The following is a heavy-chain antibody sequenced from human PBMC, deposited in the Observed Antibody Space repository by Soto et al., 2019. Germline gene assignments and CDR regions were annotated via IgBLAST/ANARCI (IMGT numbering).Heavy chain of an antibody. CDR1: GYIFTSYC. D-gene: IGHD3-9*01. V-gene: IGHV5-10-1*01. Sequence: PGESQKSSCKGSGYIFTSYCISWVRQMTGKGLEWMGRIDPTDSDTTYSPSFQGHVTISADTSISTAYLQWSSLKASDTAMYYCARDDVLTGYYSGFDPWGQGTLVTVSS. CDR3: ARDDVLTGYYSGFDP. J-gene: IGHJ5*02. CDR2: IDPTDSDT.